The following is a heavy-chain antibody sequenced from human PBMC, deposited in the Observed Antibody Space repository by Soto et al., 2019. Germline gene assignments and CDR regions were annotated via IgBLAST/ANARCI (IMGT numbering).Heavy chain of an antibody. CDR3: ASLDYYDSSGYTY. CDR2: IYYSGST. V-gene: IGHV4-30-4*01. D-gene: IGHD3-22*01. Sequence: PSETLSLTCTVSGGSISSGDYYWSWIRPPPGKGLEWIGYIYYSGSTYYNPSLKSRVTISVDASRNQFSLKLSSVTAADTAVYYCASLDYYDSSGYTYWGQGTLVTVSS. J-gene: IGHJ4*02. CDR1: GGSISSGDYY.